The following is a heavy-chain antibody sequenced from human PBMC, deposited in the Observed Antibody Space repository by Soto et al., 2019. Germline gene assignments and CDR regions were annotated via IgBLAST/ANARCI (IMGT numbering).Heavy chain of an antibody. V-gene: IGHV1-69*12. Sequence: QVQLVQSGAEVKKPGSSMKVSCKASGGTFSSYAISWVRQAPGQGLEWMGGIIPIFGTANYAQKFQGRVTITADESTSTAHMELSSLRSEDTAVYYCAREEECISTSCYSDYYYGMDVWGQGTTVTVSS. J-gene: IGHJ6*02. CDR2: IIPIFGTA. D-gene: IGHD2-2*01. CDR3: AREEECISTSCYSDYYYGMDV. CDR1: GGTFSSYA.